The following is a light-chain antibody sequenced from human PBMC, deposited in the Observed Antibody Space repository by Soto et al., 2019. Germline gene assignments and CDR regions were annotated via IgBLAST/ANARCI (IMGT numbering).Light chain of an antibody. J-gene: IGKJ2*01. Sequence: EVVMTQSPATLSVSPGERATLSCRASQSVGTNLAWYQQNPGQAPRLLIYGASTRATDISARFSGSGSRTEFTLTISSLQSEDFAVYYCQQYDKWPYTFGQGTKLDIK. CDR2: GAS. V-gene: IGKV3-15*01. CDR1: QSVGTN. CDR3: QQYDKWPYT.